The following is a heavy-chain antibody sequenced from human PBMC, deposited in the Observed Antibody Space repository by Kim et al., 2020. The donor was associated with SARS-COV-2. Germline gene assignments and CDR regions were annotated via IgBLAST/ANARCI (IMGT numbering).Heavy chain of an antibody. CDR2: IRSKANRYAT. J-gene: IGHJ4*02. V-gene: IGHV3-73*01. Sequence: GGSLRLSCAASGFTFSGSAINWVRQASGKGLEWVGRIRSKANRYATAYAASAKGRFTISRDDSKNTAYLQMNSLKTEDTAVYYCTSPNDYYFDYWGQGTLGTDSS. CDR3: TSPNDYYFDY. CDR1: GFTFSGSA. D-gene: IGHD2-8*01.